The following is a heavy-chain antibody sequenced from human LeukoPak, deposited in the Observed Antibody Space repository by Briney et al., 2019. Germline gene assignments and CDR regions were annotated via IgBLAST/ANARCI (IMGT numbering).Heavy chain of an antibody. CDR3: ARAVSGLFDY. CDR1: GFTFSSYS. D-gene: IGHD3/OR15-3a*01. J-gene: IGHJ4*02. Sequence: RPWGSLRLSCAASGFTFSSYSMNWVRQAPGKGLEWVSYISSSSSTIYYADSVKGRFTISRDNAKNSLYLQMNSMRAEDTAVYYCARAVSGLFDYWGQGTLVTVSS. V-gene: IGHV3-48*04. CDR2: ISSSSSTI.